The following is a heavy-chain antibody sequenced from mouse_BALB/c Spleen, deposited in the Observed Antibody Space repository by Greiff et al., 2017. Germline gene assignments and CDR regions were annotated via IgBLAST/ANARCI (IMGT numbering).Heavy chain of an antibody. D-gene: IGHD2-2*01. CDR2: ISSGGSYT. V-gene: IGHV5-9-4*01. J-gene: IGHJ3*01. Sequence: EVMLVESGGGLVKPGGSLKLSCAASGFTFSSYAMSWVRQSPEKRLEWVAEISSGGSYTYYPDTVTGRFTISRDNAKNTLYLEMSSLRSEDTAMYYCAREGYDPAWFAYWGQGTLVTVSA. CDR3: AREGYDPAWFAY. CDR1: GFTFSSYA.